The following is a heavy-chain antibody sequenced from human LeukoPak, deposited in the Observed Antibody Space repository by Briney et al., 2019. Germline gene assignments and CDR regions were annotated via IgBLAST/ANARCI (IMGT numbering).Heavy chain of an antibody. V-gene: IGHV4-34*01. CDR1: GGSFSGYY. CDR2: INHSGST. CDR3: ARGRITMVRGVIIVYYFDY. Sequence: SETLSLTCAVYGGSFSGYYWSWIRQPPGKGLEWIGEINHSGSTNYNPSLKSRVTISVDTSKNQFSLKLSSVTAADMAVYYCARGRITMVRGVIIVYYFDYWGQGTLVTVSS. J-gene: IGHJ4*02. D-gene: IGHD3-10*01.